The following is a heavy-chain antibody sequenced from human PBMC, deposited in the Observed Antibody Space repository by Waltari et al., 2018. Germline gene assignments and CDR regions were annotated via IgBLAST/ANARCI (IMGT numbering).Heavy chain of an antibody. Sequence: KGLEWIGSIYYSGSTYYNPSLKSRVTISVDTSKNQFSLKLSSVTAADTAVYYCARHPAMTIMLWYFDLWGRGTLVTVSS. J-gene: IGHJ2*01. D-gene: IGHD2-8*01. CDR2: IYYSGST. V-gene: IGHV4-39*01. CDR3: ARHPAMTIMLWYFDL.